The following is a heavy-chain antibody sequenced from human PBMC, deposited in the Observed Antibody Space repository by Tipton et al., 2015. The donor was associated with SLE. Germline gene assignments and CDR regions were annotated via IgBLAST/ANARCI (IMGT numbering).Heavy chain of an antibody. CDR2: IYTSGST. J-gene: IGHJ4*02. Sequence: TLSLTCTVSGGSISSYYWSWIRQPAGKGLEWIGHIYTSGSTNYNPSLKSRVTISVDTSKNQFSLKLSSVTAADTAVYYCAALIAVAGTRLVDYWGQGTLVTVSS. V-gene: IGHV4-4*07. CDR3: AALIAVAGTRLVDY. D-gene: IGHD6-19*01. CDR1: GGSISSYY.